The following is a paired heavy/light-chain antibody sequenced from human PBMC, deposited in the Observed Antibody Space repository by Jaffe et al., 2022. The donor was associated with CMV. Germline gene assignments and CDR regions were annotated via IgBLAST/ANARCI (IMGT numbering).Heavy chain of an antibody. Sequence: QVQLQESGPGLVKPSETLSLTCTVSGGSISSYYWSWIRQPAGKGLEWIGRIYTSGSTNYNPSLKSRVTMSVDTSKNQFSLKLSSVTAADTAVYYCARASPTYSNPAGYYGMDVWGQGTTVTVSS. V-gene: IGHV4-4*07. J-gene: IGHJ6*02. CDR1: GGSISSYY. CDR3: ARASPTYSNPAGYYGMDV. D-gene: IGHD4-4*01. CDR2: IYTSGST.
Light chain of an antibody. CDR2: AAS. V-gene: IGKV1-12*01. Sequence: DIQMTQSPSSVSASVGDRVTITCRASQGISSWLAWYQQKPGKAPKLLIYAASSLQSGVPSRFSGSGSGTDFTLTISSLQPEDFATYYCQQAETFGQGTKVEIK. CDR1: QGISSW. J-gene: IGKJ1*01. CDR3: QQAET.